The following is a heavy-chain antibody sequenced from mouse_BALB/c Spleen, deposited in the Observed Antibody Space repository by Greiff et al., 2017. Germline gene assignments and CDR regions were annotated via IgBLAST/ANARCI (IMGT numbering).Heavy chain of an antibody. Sequence: EVQLQQSGAELVKPGASVKLSCTASGFNFKDTYMHWVKQRPEQGLEWIGRIDPANGNTKYDPKFQDKATITAATSSNTASLQLSSLASEDTAVDYCAPARIRVAYWGRGTLVTGSA. V-gene: IGHV14-3*02. CDR3: APARIRVAY. CDR2: IDPANGNT. CDR1: GFNFKDTY. D-gene: IGHD3-3*01. J-gene: IGHJ3*01.